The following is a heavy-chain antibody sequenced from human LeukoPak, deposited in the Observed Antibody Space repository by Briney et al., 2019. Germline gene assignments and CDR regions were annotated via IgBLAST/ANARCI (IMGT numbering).Heavy chain of an antibody. CDR3: VRQSSGGDWDY. V-gene: IGHV3-21*06. J-gene: IGHJ4*02. CDR2: ITSSSDYI. CDR1: GFTFNIYS. Sequence: GGSLRLSCAASGFTFNIYSMNGVRQTPGRGREWVSSITSSSDYISYSDSVKGRFTISRDNGKNSLYLQMNGLRADDTAVYYCVRQSSGGDWDYWGQGTLVTVS. D-gene: IGHD6-19*01.